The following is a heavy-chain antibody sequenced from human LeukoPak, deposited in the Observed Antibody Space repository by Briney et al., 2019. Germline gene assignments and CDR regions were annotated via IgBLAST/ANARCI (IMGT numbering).Heavy chain of an antibody. D-gene: IGHD3-3*01. CDR2: IYYSGST. V-gene: IGHV4-39*01. CDR1: GGSISSSSYY. CDR3: ARYDWTRNPVLGFDI. J-gene: IGHJ3*02. Sequence: PSETLSLTCTVSGGSISSSSYYWGWIRQPPGKGLEWIGSIYYSGSTYYNPSLKSRVTISVDTSKNQFSLKLSSVTAADTAVYYCARYDWTRNPVLGFDIWGQGTMVTVSS.